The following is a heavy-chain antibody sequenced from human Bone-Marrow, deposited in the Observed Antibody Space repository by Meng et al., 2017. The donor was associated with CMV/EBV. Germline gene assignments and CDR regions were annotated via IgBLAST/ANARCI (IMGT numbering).Heavy chain of an antibody. Sequence: SWMHWVCQAPEKGLEWVADIKCDGSDKYYVDSVKGRLTISRDNAKNSLYLQVNSLRAEDMTVYYCVRAWGGYCSSTSCSGRWYTWFDPWGQGTLVTVSS. CDR2: IKCDGSDK. J-gene: IGHJ5*02. V-gene: IGHV3-52*01. CDR1: SW. CDR3: VRAWGGYCSSTSCSGRWYTWFDP. D-gene: IGHD2-2*01.